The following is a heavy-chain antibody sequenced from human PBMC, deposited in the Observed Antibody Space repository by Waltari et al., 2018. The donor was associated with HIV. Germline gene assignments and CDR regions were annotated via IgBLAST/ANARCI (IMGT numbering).Heavy chain of an antibody. CDR2: IKQDGSEK. D-gene: IGHD3-22*01. J-gene: IGHJ4*02. CDR3: ARNGYYETAGYCRGTFPY. V-gene: IGHV3-7*01. Sequence: EVQLVESGGGLVQPGGSLRLSCVGSGFTFSNYWMTWVRQAPGKGLECVANIKQDGSEKNYGDSVKGRFTISGDNAKNSLYLQMNSLRAEDTAMYYCARNGYYETAGYCRGTFPYWGQGTLVTVSS. CDR1: GFTFSNYW.